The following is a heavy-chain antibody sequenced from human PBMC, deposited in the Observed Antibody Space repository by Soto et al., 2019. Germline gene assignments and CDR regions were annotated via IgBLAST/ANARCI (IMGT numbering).Heavy chain of an antibody. J-gene: IGHJ4*02. Sequence: PSETLSLTCTVSGGSISSYYWSWIRQPPGKGLEWIGYIYYSGSTNYNPSLKSRVTISVDTSKNQFSLKLSSVTAADTAVYYCARHARKYQLLLQWILFDYWGQGTLVTVSS. CDR1: GGSISSYY. V-gene: IGHV4-59*08. CDR3: ARHARKYQLLLQWILFDY. CDR2: IYYSGST. D-gene: IGHD2-2*01.